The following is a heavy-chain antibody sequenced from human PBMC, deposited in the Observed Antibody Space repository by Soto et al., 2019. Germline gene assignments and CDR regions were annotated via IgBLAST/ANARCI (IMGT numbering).Heavy chain of an antibody. CDR1: GFTFSSYG. CDR2: IWYDGSNK. Sequence: GGSLRLSCAASGFTFSSYGMHWVRQAPGKGLEWVAVIWYDGSNKYYADSVKGRFTISRDNSKNTLYLQMNSLRAEDTAVYYCARGLVSWNDVYYYYMDVWGKGTTVTVSS. D-gene: IGHD1-1*01. V-gene: IGHV3-33*01. CDR3: ARGLVSWNDVYYYYMDV. J-gene: IGHJ6*03.